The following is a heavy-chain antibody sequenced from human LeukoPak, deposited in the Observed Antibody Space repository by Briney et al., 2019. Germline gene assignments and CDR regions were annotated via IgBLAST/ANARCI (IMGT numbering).Heavy chain of an antibody. CDR3: AYSSGRWSFDY. CDR1: GFTFSSNY. V-gene: IGHV3-66*01. D-gene: IGHD6-19*01. Sequence: GGSLRLSCAASGFTFSSNYMSLVRQAAGKGLEWVSVIYSGGSTYYADSVKGRFTISRDNSKNTLYLQMNSLRAEDTAVYYCAYSSGRWSFDYWGQGTLVTVSS. CDR2: IYSGGST. J-gene: IGHJ4*02.